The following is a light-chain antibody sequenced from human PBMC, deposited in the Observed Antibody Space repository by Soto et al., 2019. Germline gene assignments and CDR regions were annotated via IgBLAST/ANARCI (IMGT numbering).Light chain of an antibody. CDR2: DAS. V-gene: IGKV3-11*01. Sequence: MFTQSPATLSLYQGERATLSCRASQSVSSYLAWYQQKPGQAPRLLIYDASNRATGIPARFSGSGSGTDFTLTISSLEPEDFAVYYCQQRSNWPSTFGQGTRLEI. CDR1: QSVSSY. CDR3: QQRSNWPST. J-gene: IGKJ5*01.